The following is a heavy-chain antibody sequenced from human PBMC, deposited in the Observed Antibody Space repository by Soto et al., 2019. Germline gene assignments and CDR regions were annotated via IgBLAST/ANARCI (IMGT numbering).Heavy chain of an antibody. CDR2: FDPEDGET. J-gene: IGHJ5*02. Sequence: ASVKVSFKVSGYTLTELSMHWVRQAPGKWLELMGGFDPEDGETIYAQKFQGRVTMTEDTSTDTAYMELSSLRSEDTAVYYCATSRPYCSGGSCRFVSWFDPWGQGTLVTVSS. V-gene: IGHV1-24*01. CDR3: ATSRPYCSGGSCRFVSWFDP. CDR1: GYTLTELS. D-gene: IGHD2-15*01.